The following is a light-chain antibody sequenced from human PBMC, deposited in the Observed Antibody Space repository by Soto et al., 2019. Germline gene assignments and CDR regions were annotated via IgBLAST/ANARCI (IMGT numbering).Light chain of an antibody. Sequence: EIVLTQSPGTLSLSPGERATLSCRASQTVSTSYLAWYQQKPGQAPRLLIYGASSRATGIPDRFSGGGAGEDFTSTISRLEPEDFAVYSCQQYSSSPRTFGQGTKVEIK. J-gene: IGKJ1*01. CDR3: QQYSSSPRT. CDR1: QTVSTSY. V-gene: IGKV3-20*01. CDR2: GAS.